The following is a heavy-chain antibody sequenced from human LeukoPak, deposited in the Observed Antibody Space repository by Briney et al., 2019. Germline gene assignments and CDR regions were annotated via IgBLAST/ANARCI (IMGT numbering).Heavy chain of an antibody. V-gene: IGHV3-30*04. J-gene: IGHJ4*02. D-gene: IGHD2-15*01. CDR1: RFIFNNYA. CDR2: ISYHGRDQ. CDR3: ARQDCSGGSCYLDY. Sequence: GGCLRLSCAASRFIFNNYAMHWVRQAPGKGLDWVAVISYHGRDQFYADSVKGRFTISRDSSKNTLYLQMNSLRTEDTAVYYCARQDCSGGSCYLDYWGQGTLVTVSS.